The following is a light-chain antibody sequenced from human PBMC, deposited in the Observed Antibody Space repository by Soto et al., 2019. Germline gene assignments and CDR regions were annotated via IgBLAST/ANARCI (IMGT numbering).Light chain of an antibody. CDR2: DAS. J-gene: IGKJ1*01. CDR3: QQYNNWPPTWT. V-gene: IGKV3-15*01. Sequence: EIVMTQSPATLSVSPGERVTLSCRASQSVFSSLAWYQQKPGQAPRLLIYDASTRATGIPARFSGSGSGTDFTLTISSLQSEDFAVYFCQQYNNWPPTWTFGQGTKVDIK. CDR1: QSVFSS.